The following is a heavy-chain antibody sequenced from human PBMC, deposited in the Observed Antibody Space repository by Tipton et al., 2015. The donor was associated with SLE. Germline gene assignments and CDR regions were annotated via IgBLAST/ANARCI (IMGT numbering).Heavy chain of an antibody. CDR1: GGSISSGGYS. D-gene: IGHD1-7*01. CDR2: IYHSGST. Sequence: LRLSCAVSGGSISSGGYSWSWIRQPPGKGLEWIGYIYHSGSTYYNPSLKSRVTISVGRSKNQFSLKLSSVTAADTAVYYCARGVTGTRGAFDYWGQGTLVTVSS. J-gene: IGHJ4*02. V-gene: IGHV4-30-2*01. CDR3: ARGVTGTRGAFDY.